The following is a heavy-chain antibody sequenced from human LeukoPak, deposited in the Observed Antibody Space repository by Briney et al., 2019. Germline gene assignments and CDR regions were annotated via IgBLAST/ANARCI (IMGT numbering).Heavy chain of an antibody. CDR3: ARGIVGAPTDYYYYMDV. V-gene: IGHV4-59*01. Sequence: PSETLSLTCTVSGGSISSYYWSWIRQPPGKGLEWIGYIYYSGSTNYNPSLKSRVTISVDTSKNQFSLKLSSVTAADTAVYYCARGIVGAPTDYYYYMDVWGKGTTVTVSS. CDR2: IYYSGST. CDR1: GGSISSYY. D-gene: IGHD1-26*01. J-gene: IGHJ6*03.